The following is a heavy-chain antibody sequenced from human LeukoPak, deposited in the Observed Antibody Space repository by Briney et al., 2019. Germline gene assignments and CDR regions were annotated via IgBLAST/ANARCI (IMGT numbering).Heavy chain of an antibody. D-gene: IGHD1-20*01. CDR2: IKQDGSEK. J-gene: IGHJ4*02. V-gene: IGHV3-7*01. Sequence: GGSLRLSCAASGFTFSSYRMSWVRQAPGKGLEWVANIKQDGSEKYYVDSVKGRFTISRDNAKNSLYLQMNSLRAEDTAVYYCARGHRIITGNSYYFDYWGQGTLVTVSS. CDR3: ARGHRIITGNSYYFDY. CDR1: GFTFSSYR.